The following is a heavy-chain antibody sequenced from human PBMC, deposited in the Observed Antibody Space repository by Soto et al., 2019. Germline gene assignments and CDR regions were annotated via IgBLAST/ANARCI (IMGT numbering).Heavy chain of an antibody. D-gene: IGHD3-9*01. CDR2: INPNSGGT. J-gene: IGHJ3*02. V-gene: IGHV1-2*02. CDR1: GYNFAGHY. CDR3: ARDSHYDILTGYSRNAFDM. Sequence: ASVKVSCKPSGYNFAGHYLHWVRQAPGQGLDWMGWINPNSGGTIYAQKFQGRVTMTSDTSISTAYMVLTSLRSDDTAVYYCARDSHYDILTGYSRNAFDMWGRGTVVTVSS.